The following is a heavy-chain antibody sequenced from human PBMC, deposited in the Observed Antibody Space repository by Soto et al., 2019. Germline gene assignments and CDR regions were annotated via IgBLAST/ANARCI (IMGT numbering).Heavy chain of an antibody. V-gene: IGHV4-61*02. CDR3: ASDQLWFGELFGFDY. CDR2: IYTSGST. D-gene: IGHD3-10*01. J-gene: IGHJ4*02. CDR1: GGSISSGGYY. Sequence: CTVSGGSISSGGYYWRWIRQPAGKGLEWLGRIYTSGSTNYNPSLKSRVTMSVDTSKNQFSLKMSSVTAADTAVYYCASDQLWFGELFGFDYWGQGTLVTVSS.